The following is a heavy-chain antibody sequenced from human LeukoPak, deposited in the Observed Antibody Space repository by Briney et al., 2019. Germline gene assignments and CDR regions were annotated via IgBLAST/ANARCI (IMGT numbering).Heavy chain of an antibody. CDR3: ARVASEIVVVTRRS. CDR1: GFTFSSYE. CDR2: ISSSGSTI. J-gene: IGHJ4*02. V-gene: IGHV3-48*03. D-gene: IGHD3-22*01. Sequence: GGSLRLSCAASGFTFSSYEMNWVRQAPGKGLEWVSYISSSGSTICYADSVKGRFTISRDNAKNSLYLQMNSLRAEDTAVYYCARVASEIVVVTRRSWGQGTLVTVSS.